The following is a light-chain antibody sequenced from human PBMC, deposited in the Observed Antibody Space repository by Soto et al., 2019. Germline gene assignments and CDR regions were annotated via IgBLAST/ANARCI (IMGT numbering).Light chain of an antibody. CDR3: SSYTSSSTPHYV. CDR2: DVS. V-gene: IGLV2-14*01. J-gene: IGLJ1*01. CDR1: SSDVGGYNY. Sequence: QPYLNQHAYVSGSPGQSHTISCTGTSSDVGGYNYVSWYQQHPGKAPKLMIYDVSNRPSGVSNRFSGSKSGNTASLTIFGLQAEDEADYYCSSYTSSSTPHYVFGTGT.